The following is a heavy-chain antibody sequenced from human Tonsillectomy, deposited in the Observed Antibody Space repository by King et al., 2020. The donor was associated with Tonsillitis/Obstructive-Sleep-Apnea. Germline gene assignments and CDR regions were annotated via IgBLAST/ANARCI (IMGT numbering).Heavy chain of an antibody. CDR3: ARPALPDILPGYSAY. D-gene: IGHD3-9*01. CDR2: IFPMFGIV. J-gene: IGHJ4*02. V-gene: IGHV1-69*10. CDR1: GGIFSSYA. Sequence: VQLVQSGAEVKKPGSSVKVSCKASGGIFSSYAINWVRQAPGQGLAWMGGIFPMFGIVNYAQKFQGRVTITADKSTSTAYMELRSLTSEDTAVYYCARPALPDILPGYSAYWGRGTLVTVSS.